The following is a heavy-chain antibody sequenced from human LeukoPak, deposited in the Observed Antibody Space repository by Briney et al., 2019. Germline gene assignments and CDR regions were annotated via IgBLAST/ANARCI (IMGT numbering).Heavy chain of an antibody. CDR2: IIPIFGTA. J-gene: IGHJ5*02. D-gene: IGHD3-10*01. Sequence: ASVKVSCKASGGTFSSYAISWVRQAPGQGLEWMGGIIPIFGTANYAQKFQGRVTITADESTSTAYMELSSLRSEDTAVYYCARDLSRVRGVIIPIRWFDPWGQGTLVTVSS. CDR3: ARDLSRVRGVIIPIRWFDP. CDR1: GGTFSSYA. V-gene: IGHV1-69*13.